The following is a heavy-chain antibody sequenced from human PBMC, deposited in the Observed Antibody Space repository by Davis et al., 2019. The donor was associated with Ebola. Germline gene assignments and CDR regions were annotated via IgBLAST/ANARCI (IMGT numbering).Heavy chain of an antibody. V-gene: IGHV4-39*01. Sequence: SETLSLTCTVSGGSISSGDYYWSWIRQPPGKGLEWIGSIYHTGDTYYSPSLKSRVIMSVDTSENKFSLSLSPVIAADTAVYFCARGSGTPFDPWGQGTLVTVSS. CDR3: ARGSGTPFDP. J-gene: IGHJ5*02. D-gene: IGHD1-26*01. CDR1: GGSISSGDYY. CDR2: IYHTGDT.